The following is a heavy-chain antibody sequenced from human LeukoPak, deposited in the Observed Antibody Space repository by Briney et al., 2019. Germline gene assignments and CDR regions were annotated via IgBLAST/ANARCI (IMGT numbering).Heavy chain of an antibody. Sequence: ASVKVSCKASGHTFTNYYIHWVRQATGQGLEWMGWMNPNSGNTGYAQKFQGRVTMTRNTSISTAYMELSSLRSEDTAVYYCARGPDSSGGYWGQGSLVTVSS. V-gene: IGHV1-8*01. D-gene: IGHD6-19*01. CDR1: GHTFTNYY. CDR2: MNPNSGNT. J-gene: IGHJ4*02. CDR3: ARGPDSSGGY.